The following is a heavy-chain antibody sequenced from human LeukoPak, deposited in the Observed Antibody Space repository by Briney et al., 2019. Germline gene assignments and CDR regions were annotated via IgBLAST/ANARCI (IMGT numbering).Heavy chain of an antibody. Sequence: GGSLRLSCAASGFTFSSYAMSWVRQAPGKGREWVSAISGSGGSTYYADSVKGRFTISRDNSKNTLYLQMNSLRAEDTAVYYCASSGYYSQDYFDYWGQGTLVTVSS. CDR3: ASSGYYSQDYFDY. CDR1: GFTFSSYA. V-gene: IGHV3-23*01. CDR2: ISGSGGST. J-gene: IGHJ4*02. D-gene: IGHD3-22*01.